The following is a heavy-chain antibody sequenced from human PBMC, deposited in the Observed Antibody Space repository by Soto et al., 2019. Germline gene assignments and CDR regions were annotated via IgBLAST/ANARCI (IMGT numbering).Heavy chain of an antibody. CDR1: GFSLSTSGVG. V-gene: IGHV2-5*01. CDR2: IFWNDDK. Sequence: SGPTLVNPTQTLTLTCSFSGFSLSTSGVGVGWIRQPPGKALEWLAFIFWNDDKRYSPSLKSRLTITKDTSKNQVVLTMTNMDPVDTATYYCAHSLYDSSGYYYFNYWGQGTLVTVSS. CDR3: AHSLYDSSGYYYFNY. D-gene: IGHD3-22*01. J-gene: IGHJ4*02.